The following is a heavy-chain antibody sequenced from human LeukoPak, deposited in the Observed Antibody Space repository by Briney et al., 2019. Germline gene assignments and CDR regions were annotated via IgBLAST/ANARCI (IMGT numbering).Heavy chain of an antibody. Sequence: PSETLSLTCTVSGGSISSYYWSWIRQPPGKGLEWIGYIYYSGSANYNPSLKSRVTISVDTSKNQFSLKLSSATAADTAVYYCASEASSDDAFDIWGQGTMVTVSS. CDR3: ASEASSDDAFDI. J-gene: IGHJ3*02. CDR1: GGSISSYY. V-gene: IGHV4-59*01. CDR2: IYYSGSA.